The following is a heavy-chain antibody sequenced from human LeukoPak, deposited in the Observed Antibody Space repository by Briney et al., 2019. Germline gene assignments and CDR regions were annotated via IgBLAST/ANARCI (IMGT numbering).Heavy chain of an antibody. Sequence: GGSLRLSCATSGFTFTSYPMNWVRQAPGKGLEWVSTISGGGGSTYYADSVKGRFTISRDNSKNTLYLQVNSLRAEDTAVYYCAKGGKWDVTPFDYWGQGTLVTVSS. CDR3: AKGGKWDVTPFDY. D-gene: IGHD1-26*01. CDR1: GFTFTSYP. J-gene: IGHJ4*02. V-gene: IGHV3-23*01. CDR2: ISGGGGST.